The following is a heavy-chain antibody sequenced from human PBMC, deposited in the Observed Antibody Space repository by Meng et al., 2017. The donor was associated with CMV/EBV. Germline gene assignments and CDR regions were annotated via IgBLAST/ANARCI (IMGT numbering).Heavy chain of an antibody. J-gene: IGHJ4*02. CDR1: GGSVSSGSYY. CDR3: VRGSYQLSLGY. V-gene: IGHV4-61*01. Sequence: GSLRLSCTVSGGSVSSGSYYWSWIRQPPGKGLEWIGYIYYSGSTNYNPSLKSRVTISVDTSKNQFSLKLSSVTAADTAVYYCVRGSYQLSLGYWGQGTLVTVSS. D-gene: IGHD2-2*01. CDR2: IYYSGST.